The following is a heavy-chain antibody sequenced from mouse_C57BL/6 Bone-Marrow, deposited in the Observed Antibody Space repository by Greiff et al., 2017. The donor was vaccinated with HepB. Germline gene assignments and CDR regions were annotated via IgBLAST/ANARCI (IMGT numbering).Heavy chain of an antibody. Sequence: VQLQESGPGLVAPSQSLSITCTVSGFSLTSYGVHWVRQPPGKGLEWLVVIWSDGSTTYNSALKSRLSISKDNSKSQVFLKMNSLQTDDTAMYYCARHGITTVVATDYAMDYWGQGTSVTVSS. V-gene: IGHV2-6-1*01. CDR2: IWSDGST. J-gene: IGHJ4*01. D-gene: IGHD1-1*01. CDR1: GFSLTSYG. CDR3: ARHGITTVVATDYAMDY.